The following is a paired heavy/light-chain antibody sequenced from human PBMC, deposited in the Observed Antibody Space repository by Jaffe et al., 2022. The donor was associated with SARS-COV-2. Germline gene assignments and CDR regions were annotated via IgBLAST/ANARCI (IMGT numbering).Heavy chain of an antibody. J-gene: IGHJ4*02. CDR3: ARENGENCYSPFDY. CDR1: GFTFSRYA. V-gene: IGHV3-23*04. CDR2: ISNNGGST. D-gene: IGHD2-8*01. Sequence: EVQLVESGGGLVQPGGSLRLSCAASGFTFSRYAMTWVRQPPGKGLEWVSAISNNGGSTDYADSVKGRFTISRDNSKNTLWLQMNSLRAEDTAVYYCARENGENCYSPFDYWGQGILVTVSS.
Light chain of an antibody. CDR3: HQYYSVPLT. CDR2: WAS. J-gene: IGKJ4*01. CDR1: QSVLNRSNKKNY. V-gene: IGKV4-1*01. Sequence: DIVMTQSPDSLAVSLGERATINCKSSQSVLNRSNKKNYLAWFQQKPGQPPNLLIYWASTRESGVPDRFSGSGSGTDFTLTISSLQAEDVAVYYCHQYYSVPLTFGGGTKVEIK.